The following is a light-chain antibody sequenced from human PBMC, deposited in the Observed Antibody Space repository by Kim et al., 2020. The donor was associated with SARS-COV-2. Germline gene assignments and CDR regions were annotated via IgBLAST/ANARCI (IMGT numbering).Light chain of an antibody. J-gene: IGLJ2*01. Sequence: SYELTQPLSASGALGQTARITCGGNNIGSKSVHWYQQKPGQAPVLVIYRDSNRPSGIPERFSGSNSGNAATLTISRAQAGDEADYYCQGWDSSTALVVFGGGTQLTVL. V-gene: IGLV3-9*01. CDR2: RDS. CDR1: NIGSKS. CDR3: QGWDSSTALVV.